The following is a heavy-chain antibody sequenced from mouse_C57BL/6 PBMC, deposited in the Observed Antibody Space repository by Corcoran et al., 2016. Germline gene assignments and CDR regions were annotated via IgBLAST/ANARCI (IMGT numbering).Heavy chain of an antibody. CDR3: ARSSEFITTVVAPSYFDV. J-gene: IGHJ1*03. CDR2: IYWDDDK. CDR1: GVSLSTSGIG. D-gene: IGHD1-1*01. V-gene: IGHV8-12*01. Sequence: QVTMKESGPGILKSSKTLSLTCSFSGVSLSTSGIGVSWIRQPSGKGLEWLAHIYWDDDKRYNPSLKRRLTISKDTYRNQVFLKITSVDTADTATYYFARSSEFITTVVAPSYFDVWCTGTTVTVSS.